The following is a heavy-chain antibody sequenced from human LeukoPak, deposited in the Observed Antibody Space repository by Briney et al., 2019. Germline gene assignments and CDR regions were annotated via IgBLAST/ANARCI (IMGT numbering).Heavy chain of an antibody. CDR1: GGTFSSYA. CDR3: ASARGYCSSTSCSTGGY. Sequence: SVKVSCKASGGTFSSYAISWVRQAPGQGLEWMGRIIPILGIANYAQKSQGRVTITADKSTSTAYMELSSLRSEDTAVYYCASARGYCSSTSCSTGGYWGQGTLVTVSS. V-gene: IGHV1-69*04. CDR2: IIPILGIA. D-gene: IGHD2-2*01. J-gene: IGHJ4*02.